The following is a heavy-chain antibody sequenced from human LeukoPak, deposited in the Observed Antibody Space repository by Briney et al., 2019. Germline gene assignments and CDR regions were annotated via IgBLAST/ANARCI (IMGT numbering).Heavy chain of an antibody. CDR2: ISGSGGST. CDR1: GFTFSSYA. CDR3: ATLWSFFDY. J-gene: IGHJ4*02. D-gene: IGHD3-10*01. Sequence: GRSLRLSCAASGFTFSSYAMTWVRQAPGKGLEWVSTISGSGGSTYYADSVKGRFTISRDNSKNTLCLQMNSLRAEDTAIYYCATLWSFFDYWGQGTLVTVSS. V-gene: IGHV3-23*01.